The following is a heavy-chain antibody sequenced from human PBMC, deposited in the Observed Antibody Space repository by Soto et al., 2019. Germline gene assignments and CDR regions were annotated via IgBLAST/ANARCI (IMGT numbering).Heavy chain of an antibody. Sequence: GGSPRLSCAAPGFTFRSYGMPWVRPAPSKGVEGVAVISYDGSNKYYADSVKGRFTISRDNSKNTLYLQMNSLRAEDTAVYYCAKVPWADDFWSYYYYYGMDVWGQGTTVTVSS. D-gene: IGHD3-3*01. CDR3: AKVPWADDFWSYYYYYGMDV. CDR1: GFTFRSYG. V-gene: IGHV3-30*18. J-gene: IGHJ6*02. CDR2: ISYDGSNK.